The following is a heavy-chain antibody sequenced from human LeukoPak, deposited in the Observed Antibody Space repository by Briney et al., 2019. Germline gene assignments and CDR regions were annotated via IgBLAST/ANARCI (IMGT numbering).Heavy chain of an antibody. D-gene: IGHD3-22*01. J-gene: IGHJ4*02. Sequence: SVKVSCKASGGTFSSYAFSWVRQAPGQGLEWMGGIIPIVGTAKYAQKFQGRVTITTDESTSTVSMELSSLRSEDTAVYYCARDRADYYDSSGHFDYWGQGTLVTVSS. CDR3: ARDRADYYDSSGHFDY. CDR2: IIPIVGTA. V-gene: IGHV1-69*05. CDR1: GGTFSSYA.